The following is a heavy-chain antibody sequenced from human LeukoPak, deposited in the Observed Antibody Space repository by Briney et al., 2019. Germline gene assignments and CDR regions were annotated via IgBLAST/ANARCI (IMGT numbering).Heavy chain of an antibody. CDR1: GGSISSYY. CDR3: ARRGPGQASDI. J-gene: IGHJ3*02. Sequence: SETLSLTRTVSGGSISSYYWSWIRQPSGKGLECIGYIYYSGSTSYNPSLKSRVTISVDTSNNQCSAKLSSVTAANSAGKYCARRGPGQASDIWGQVTMVTVSS. CDR2: IYYSGST. V-gene: IGHV4-59*08.